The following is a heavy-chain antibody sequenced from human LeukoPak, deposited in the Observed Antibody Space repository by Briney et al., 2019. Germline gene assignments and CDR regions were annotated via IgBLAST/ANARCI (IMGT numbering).Heavy chain of an antibody. CDR1: GFTFSSFW. J-gene: IGHJ4*02. CDR3: AREGDGYNSFWLDY. D-gene: IGHD5-24*01. CDR2: IKQEGSEK. Sequence: GGSLRLSCAASGFTFSSFWMTWVRQAPGKGLEWAANIKQEGSEKYYVDSVKGRFTISRDNAKNSLYLQMNSLRAEDTAVYYCAREGDGYNSFWLDYWGQGTLVTVSS. V-gene: IGHV3-7*01.